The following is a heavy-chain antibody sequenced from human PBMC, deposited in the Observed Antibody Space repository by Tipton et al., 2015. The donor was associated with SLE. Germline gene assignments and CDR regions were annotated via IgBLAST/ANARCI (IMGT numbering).Heavy chain of an antibody. CDR1: GGSISGYC. J-gene: IGHJ4*02. Sequence: TLSLTCTVSGGSISGYCWSWLRQPPGKGLEWIGYIDYSGSTNYNPSLKSRVTISIDTSKNQFSLKLNSVTAADTAVYYCARGNGYNYYWGQGTLVTVSS. V-gene: IGHV4-59*08. CDR2: IDYSGST. D-gene: IGHD5-24*01. CDR3: ARGNGYNYY.